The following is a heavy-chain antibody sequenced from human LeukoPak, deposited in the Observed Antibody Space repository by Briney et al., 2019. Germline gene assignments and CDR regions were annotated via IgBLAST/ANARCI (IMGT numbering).Heavy chain of an antibody. J-gene: IGHJ4*02. CDR3: VRDGSSWGNFDY. Sequence: GGSLRLSCAASGFSFSSYTMNWVRQAPGKGLEWVSSISISSSSIYYADSVKGRFTISRDNAKNSLYLQMNSLRTEDTAVYYCVRDGSSWGNFDYWGQGTLVSVSS. D-gene: IGHD7-27*01. CDR1: GFSFSSYT. CDR2: ISISSSSI. V-gene: IGHV3-21*01.